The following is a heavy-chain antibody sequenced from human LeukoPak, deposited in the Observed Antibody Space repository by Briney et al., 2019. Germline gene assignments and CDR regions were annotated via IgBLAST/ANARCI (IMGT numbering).Heavy chain of an antibody. CDR1: GGSISSSSYY. CDR2: IYYSGST. D-gene: IGHD4-17*01. J-gene: IGHJ4*02. V-gene: IGHV4-39*01. Sequence: SETLSLTCTVSGGSISSSSYYWGWIRQPLGKGLEWIGSIYYSGSTYYNPSLNSRVTISVDTSKNQFSLKLSSVTAADTAVYYCARHVVSTVTFDYWGQGTLVTVSS. CDR3: ARHVVSTVTFDY.